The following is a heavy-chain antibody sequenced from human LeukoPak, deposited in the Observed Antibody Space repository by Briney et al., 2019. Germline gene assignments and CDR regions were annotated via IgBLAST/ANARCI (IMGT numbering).Heavy chain of an antibody. D-gene: IGHD2-2*01. Sequence: PGRSLRLSCAASGFTFSSYAMHWVRQAPGKGLEWVAVISYDGSNKYYADSVKGRFTISRDNSKSTLYLQMNSLRAEDTAVYYCARDSGEYQLLWVGYFDYWGQGTLVTVSS. CDR2: ISYDGSNK. V-gene: IGHV3-30*01. J-gene: IGHJ4*02. CDR1: GFTFSSYA. CDR3: ARDSGEYQLLWVGYFDY.